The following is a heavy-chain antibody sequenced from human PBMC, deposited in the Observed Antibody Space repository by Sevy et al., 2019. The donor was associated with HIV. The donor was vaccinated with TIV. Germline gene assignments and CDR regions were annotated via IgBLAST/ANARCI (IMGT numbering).Heavy chain of an antibody. CDR3: ARNLDYYASGPPDS. CDR2: ISNSGGDT. D-gene: IGHD3-10*01. J-gene: IGHJ4*02. CDR1: GFNFRTYG. Sequence: GESLKISCAASGFNFRTYGMSWVRQAPGKGLEWVSVISNSGGDTHYADSVKGRFTISRDNAKDSLFLQMNSLRAEDTAVYYCARNLDYYASGPPDSWGRGTLVTVSS. V-gene: IGHV3-21*01.